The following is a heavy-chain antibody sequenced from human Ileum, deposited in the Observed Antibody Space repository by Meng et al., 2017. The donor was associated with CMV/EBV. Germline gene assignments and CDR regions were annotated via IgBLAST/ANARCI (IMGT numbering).Heavy chain of an antibody. V-gene: IGHV1-18*01. Sequence: TSYGISGVRQAPGQGLEWMGWISAYNGNTNYAQKLQGRVTMTTDTSTSTAYMELRSLRSDDTAVYYCARDGRDIVVVPAAPTKGFDPWGQGTLVTVSS. J-gene: IGHJ5*02. CDR1: TSYG. D-gene: IGHD2-2*01. CDR3: ARDGRDIVVVPAAPTKGFDP. CDR2: ISAYNGNT.